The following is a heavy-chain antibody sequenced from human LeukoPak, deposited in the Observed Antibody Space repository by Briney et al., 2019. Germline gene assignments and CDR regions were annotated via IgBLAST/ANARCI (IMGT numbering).Heavy chain of an antibody. J-gene: IGHJ4*02. D-gene: IGHD2-15*01. CDR1: GGSISSYY. CDR3: AREVGYCSGGSCYSYFDY. V-gene: IGHV4-59*01. CDR2: IYYSGST. Sequence: SETLSLTCTVSGGSISSYYWSWIRQPPGKGLEWIGDIYYSGSTNYNASLTNRVTISVDTSKNQFSLKLSSVTAADTAVYYCAREVGYCSGGSCYSYFDYWGQGTLVTVPS.